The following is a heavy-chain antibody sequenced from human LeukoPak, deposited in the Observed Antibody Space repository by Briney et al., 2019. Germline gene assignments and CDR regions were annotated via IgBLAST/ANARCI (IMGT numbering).Heavy chain of an antibody. J-gene: IGHJ5*02. D-gene: IGHD3-10*01. CDR3: AMFSMVRGVIGWFDP. CDR1: GYSFTSYW. V-gene: IGHV5-51*01. CDR2: IYPGDPDT. Sequence: GESLKISCKGSGYSFTSYWIGWVRQMPGKGLEWMGIIYPGDPDTRYSPSFQGQVTISADKSISTAYLQWSSLKASDTAMYYCAMFSMVRGVIGWFDPWGQGTLVTVSS.